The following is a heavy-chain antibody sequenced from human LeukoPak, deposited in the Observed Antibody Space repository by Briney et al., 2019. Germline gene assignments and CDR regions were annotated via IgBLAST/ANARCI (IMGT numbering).Heavy chain of an antibody. Sequence: ASVKVSCKASGYTFTGYYMHWLRQAPGQGPEWMGIINPRGGGTDYAQKFQGRVTMTSDTSTSTVYMELKSLRSEDTAVYFCARVGTTGATADNWGQGTLVTVSS. D-gene: IGHD4-11*01. CDR1: GYTFTGYY. J-gene: IGHJ4*02. V-gene: IGHV1-46*01. CDR2: INPRGGGT. CDR3: ARVGTTGATADN.